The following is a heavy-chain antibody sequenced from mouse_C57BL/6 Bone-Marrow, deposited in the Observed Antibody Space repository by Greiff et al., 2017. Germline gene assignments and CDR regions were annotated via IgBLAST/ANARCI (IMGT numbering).Heavy chain of an antibody. CDR1: GFNIKDDY. CDR3: TSLSRYFDV. CDR2: IDPENGDT. J-gene: IGHJ1*03. Sequence: EVQLQQSGAELVRPGASVKLSCTASGFNIKDDYMHWVKQRPEQGLEWIGWIDPENGDTEYASKFQGKATITADTPSNTAYLQLSSLTSEDTAVYYCTSLSRYFDVWGTGTTVTVSS. D-gene: IGHD1-1*01. V-gene: IGHV14-4*01.